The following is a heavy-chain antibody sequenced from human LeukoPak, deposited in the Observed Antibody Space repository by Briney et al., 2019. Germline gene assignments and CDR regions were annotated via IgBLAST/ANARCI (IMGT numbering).Heavy chain of an antibody. Sequence: SETLSLTSTVSGVSISAGRYYWAWLRQHPGKSREWIAYKYYSGCAKYNPSRKSRLTISVDTPNNQFSLQLRSVTAADTAMYYCATPYCSSISCLDVFNIWGQGTMVTVSS. CDR3: ATPYCSSISCLDVFNI. CDR2: KYYSGCA. CDR1: GVSISAGRYY. D-gene: IGHD2-2*01. J-gene: IGHJ3*02. V-gene: IGHV4-31*03.